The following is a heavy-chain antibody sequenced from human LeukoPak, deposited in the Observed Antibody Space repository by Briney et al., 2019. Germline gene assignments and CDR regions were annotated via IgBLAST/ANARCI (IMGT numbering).Heavy chain of an antibody. CDR1: GFIVSNYQ. CDR2: IYSGGST. V-gene: IGHV3-53*01. D-gene: IGHD3-22*01. Sequence: GGSLRLSCAASGFIVSNYQMSWVRQAPGKGLEWVSVIYSGGSTDYADSVKGRFTLSRDNSKNTLSLQMNSLRAEDTAVYYCARKEGYYDSSGYYYDYWGQGTLVTVSS. CDR3: ARKEGYYDSSGYYYDY. J-gene: IGHJ4*02.